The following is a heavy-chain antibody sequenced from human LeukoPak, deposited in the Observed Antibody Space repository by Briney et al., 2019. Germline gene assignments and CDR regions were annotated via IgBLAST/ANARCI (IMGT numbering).Heavy chain of an antibody. Sequence: SETLSLTCAVYGGSFSGYYWSWIRQPPGKGLEWIGEINHSGSTNYNPSLKRRVTISVDTSKNQFSLKLSSVTAADTAVYYCARQRRSSGYPRYWGQGTLVTVSS. CDR1: GGSFSGYY. CDR2: INHSGST. V-gene: IGHV4-34*01. CDR3: ARQRRSSGYPRY. J-gene: IGHJ4*02. D-gene: IGHD3-3*01.